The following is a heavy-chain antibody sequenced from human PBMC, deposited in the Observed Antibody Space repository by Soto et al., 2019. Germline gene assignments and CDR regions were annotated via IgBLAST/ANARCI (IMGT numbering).Heavy chain of an antibody. D-gene: IGHD5-18*01. CDR2: ISYSGSS. CDR1: GDSINNYF. Sequence: QVQLQESGPGLVKPSETMSLTCTFSGDSINNYFWNWIRQTPGKGLQWIGYISYSGSSSYNPSLQSRGTISSDTSKNHFSLKLSSVTAADRAVYYCARARQRDTGRGLDVWGQGTTVTVSS. V-gene: IGHV4-59*01. J-gene: IGHJ6*02. CDR3: ARARQRDTGRGLDV.